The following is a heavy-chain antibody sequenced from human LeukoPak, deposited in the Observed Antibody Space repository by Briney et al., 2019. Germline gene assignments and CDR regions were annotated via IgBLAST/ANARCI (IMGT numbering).Heavy chain of an antibody. V-gene: IGHV3-7*01. CDR1: GFTFSSYW. Sequence: GGSLRLSCAASGFTFSSYWMSWVRPAPGKGLEWVANMNQDGSEKYYVDSVKGRFTISRDNAENSLYLQMNSLRAEDTAVYYCARDDSGPDYWGQGTLVTVSS. CDR2: MNQDGSEK. J-gene: IGHJ4*02. D-gene: IGHD6-19*01. CDR3: ARDDSGPDY.